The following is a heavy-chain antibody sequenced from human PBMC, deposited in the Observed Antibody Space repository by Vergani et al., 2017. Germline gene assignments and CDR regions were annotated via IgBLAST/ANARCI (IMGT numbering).Heavy chain of an antibody. CDR2: IYWNDDQ. V-gene: IGHV2-5*04. D-gene: IGHD1-7*01. Sequence: QITLKESGPTLLKPTQTLTLTCTFPGFSLNTLGVSVACIRQPPGKALDWLALIYWNDDQHYSPSLNNMVTITKDTSKNQVVLTMTNMDYVDTGTYYCVYRKTGCGTTGCFYPFYYYYYMDVWGKGTTVTVSS. CDR3: VYRKTGCGTTGCFYPFYYYYYMDV. J-gene: IGHJ6*03. CDR1: GFSLNTLGVS.